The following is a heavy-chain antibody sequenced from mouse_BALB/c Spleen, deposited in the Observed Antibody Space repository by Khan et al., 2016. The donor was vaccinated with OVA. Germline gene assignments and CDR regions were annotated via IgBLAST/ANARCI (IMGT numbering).Heavy chain of an antibody. D-gene: IGHD2-14*01. J-gene: IGHJ4*01. Sequence: QIQLVQSGAELSRPGASVKMSCKASGYTFTSNTMHWVKQRPGQGLEWIGYINPRSDYTIYSQKFKDKATLTADISSSTAYMQLSSLTSDASAVYYCARRTTGYAMDYWGQGTSVTVSS. CDR2: INPRSDYT. V-gene: IGHV1-4*01. CDR1: GYTFTSNT. CDR3: ARRTTGYAMDY.